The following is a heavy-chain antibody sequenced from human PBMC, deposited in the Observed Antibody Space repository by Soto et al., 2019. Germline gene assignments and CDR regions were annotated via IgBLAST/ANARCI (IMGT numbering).Heavy chain of an antibody. V-gene: IGHV4-39*01. CDR1: GGSISSSSYY. Sequence: QLQLQESGPGLVKPSETLSLTCTVSGGSISSSSYYWGWIRQPPGKGLEWIGSIYYSGSTYYNPSLKSRVTISVDTSKNQFSLKLSSVTAADTAVYYCARKQNEYSKRGFDYWGQGTLVTVSS. D-gene: IGHD6-6*01. CDR3: ARKQNEYSKRGFDY. CDR2: IYYSGST. J-gene: IGHJ4*02.